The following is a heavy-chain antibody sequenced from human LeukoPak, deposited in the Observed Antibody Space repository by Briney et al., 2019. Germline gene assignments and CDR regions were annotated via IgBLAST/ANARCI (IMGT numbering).Heavy chain of an antibody. CDR3: AKDYVGATRDQAFQH. Sequence: SGRSLRLSCAASGFTFSSYGMHWVRQAPGKGLEWVAVISYDGSNKYYADSVKGRFTISRDNSKNTLYLQMNSLRAEDTAVYYCAKDYVGATRDQAFQHWGQGTLVTVSS. D-gene: IGHD1-26*01. CDR1: GFTFSSYG. V-gene: IGHV3-30*18. J-gene: IGHJ1*01. CDR2: ISYDGSNK.